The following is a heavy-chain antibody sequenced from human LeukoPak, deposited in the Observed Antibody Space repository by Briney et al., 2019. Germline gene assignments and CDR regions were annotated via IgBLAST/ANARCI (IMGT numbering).Heavy chain of an antibody. Sequence: PGGSLRLSCAASGLTFSTYAMHWVRQAPGKGLEYVSAISTNGVGTYYANSVKGRFIISRDNSKNTLYLQMGSLRAEDMAVYYCARYGSGSCYDYWGQGTLVTVSS. D-gene: IGHD3-10*01. CDR2: ISTNGVGT. CDR3: ARYGSGSCYDY. J-gene: IGHJ4*02. V-gene: IGHV3-64*01. CDR1: GLTFSTYA.